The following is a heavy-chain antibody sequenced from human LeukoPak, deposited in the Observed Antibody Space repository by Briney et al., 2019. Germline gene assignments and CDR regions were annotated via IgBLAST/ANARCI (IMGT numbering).Heavy chain of an antibody. V-gene: IGHV3-9*01. CDR2: ISWNSGSI. D-gene: IGHD5-18*01. CDR3: AKDIADTAMFWFDP. J-gene: IGHJ5*02. Sequence: GGSLRLSCAASGFTFDDYAMHWVRQAPGKGLEWVSGISWNSGSIGYADSVKGRFTISRDNAKNSLYLQMNSLRAEGTALYYCAKDIADTAMFWFDPWGQGTLVTVSS. CDR1: GFTFDDYA.